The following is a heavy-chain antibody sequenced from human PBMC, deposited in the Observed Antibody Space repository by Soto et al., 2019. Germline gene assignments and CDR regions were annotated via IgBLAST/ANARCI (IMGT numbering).Heavy chain of an antibody. CDR3: ASGCGDYDIDY. D-gene: IGHD4-17*01. Sequence: PSETLSLTCTVSGGSISSSSYYWGWIRQPPGKGLEWIGSIYYSGSTYYNPSLKSRVTISVDTSKNQFSLKLSSVTAADTAVYYCASGCGDYDIDYWGQGTLVTVSS. CDR1: GGSISSSSYY. V-gene: IGHV4-39*01. J-gene: IGHJ4*02. CDR2: IYYSGST.